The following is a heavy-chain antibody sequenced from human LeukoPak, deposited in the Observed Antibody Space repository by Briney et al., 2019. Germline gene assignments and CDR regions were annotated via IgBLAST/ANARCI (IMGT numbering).Heavy chain of an antibody. J-gene: IGHJ4*02. Sequence: SETLSLTCAVYGGSFSGYYWSWIRQPPGKGLEWIGYIYYSGSTDYNPSLKSRVTISVDTSKNQFSLKLSSVSAADTAVYYRARHQRWVQSPISLDYWGQGTLVTVSS. CDR3: ARHQRWVQSPISLDY. V-gene: IGHV4-59*08. CDR1: GGSFSGYY. D-gene: IGHD5-24*01. CDR2: IYYSGST.